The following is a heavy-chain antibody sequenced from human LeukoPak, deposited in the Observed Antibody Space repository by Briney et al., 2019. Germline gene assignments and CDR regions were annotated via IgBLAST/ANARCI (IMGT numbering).Heavy chain of an antibody. CDR2: IHSSEGT. CDR3: ARHVYGEGMDV. D-gene: IGHD4-17*01. CDR1: GGSLNGYY. J-gene: IGHJ6*04. Sequence: SETLSLTCTVSGGSLNGYYWGWIRQPPGKGLECIGYIHSSEGTAHNASLKSRLTISLDTSKNQFSLTLSSVTAADTAVYYCARHVYGEGMDVWGKGTTVTVSS. V-gene: IGHV4-59*08.